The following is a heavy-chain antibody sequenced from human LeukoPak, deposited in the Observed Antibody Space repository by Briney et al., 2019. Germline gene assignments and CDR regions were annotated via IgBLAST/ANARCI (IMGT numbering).Heavy chain of an antibody. J-gene: IGHJ4*02. CDR3: ARDQRNERGITGLDY. D-gene: IGHD1-1*01. Sequence: PGGSLRLSCAASGFTFSSYSMNWVRQAPGKGLEWVSYISSSSSTIYYADSVKGRFTISRDNAKNSLYLQMNSLRAEDTAVYYCARDQRNERGITGLDYWGQGTLVTVSS. CDR2: ISSSSSTI. CDR1: GFTFSSYS. V-gene: IGHV3-48*01.